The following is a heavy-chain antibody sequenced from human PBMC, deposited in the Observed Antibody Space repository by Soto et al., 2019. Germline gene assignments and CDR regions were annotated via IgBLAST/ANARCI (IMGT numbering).Heavy chain of an antibody. CDR2: VTAYNDNT. CDR3: ARDKTKGSSSWYPVGP. D-gene: IGHD6-6*01. V-gene: IGHV1-18*01. Sequence: QVQLVQSGAEVKKPGASVKVSCKASGYTFTSYGISWVRQAPGQGLEWMGWVTAYNDNTNYAQKFQGRVTMTTDTSTSTAYMELRSLRFDATAVYYCARDKTKGSSSWYPVGPWGQGTRVTVSS. CDR1: GYTFTSYG. J-gene: IGHJ5*02.